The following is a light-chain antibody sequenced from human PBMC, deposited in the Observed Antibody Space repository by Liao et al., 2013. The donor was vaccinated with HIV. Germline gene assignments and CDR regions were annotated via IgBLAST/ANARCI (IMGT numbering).Light chain of an antibody. CDR1: NIGTKA. V-gene: IGLV3-21*01. CDR2: YDR. J-gene: IGLJ1*01. Sequence: SYELTQSPSVSVAPGKTARITCGGTNIGTKAVHWYQQKPGQAPVLVIYYDRDRPSGIPERFSGSNSGNTATLTISRVEAGDEADYYCQLWDSSVYVFGTGTTVTVL. CDR3: QLWDSSVYV.